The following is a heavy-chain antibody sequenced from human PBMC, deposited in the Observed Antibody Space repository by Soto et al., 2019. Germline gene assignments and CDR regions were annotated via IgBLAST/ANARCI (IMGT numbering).Heavy chain of an antibody. CDR1: GVSISSGGYS. CDR2: VYHSGST. Sequence: SETLSLTCTVSGVSISSGGYSWSWIRQPPGKGLEWIGYVYHSGSTYYNPSLKSRVTISVDRSKSQFSLKLSSVTAADTAFYYCARVPSPWGQGTLVTVSS. J-gene: IGHJ5*02. CDR3: ARVPSP. V-gene: IGHV4-30-2*01.